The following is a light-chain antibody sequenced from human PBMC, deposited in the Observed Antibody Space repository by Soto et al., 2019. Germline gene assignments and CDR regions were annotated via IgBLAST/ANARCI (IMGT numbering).Light chain of an antibody. CDR2: DAS. V-gene: IGKV3-11*01. Sequence: EIVLTQSPATLSLSPGERATLSCRASQSVSSYLAWYQQKPGQAPRLLIYDASNRATGIPARFSGSGSGTDFTLTISSREPEDFAVYYCQQRSNWRGLTFGGGTKVEIK. CDR3: QQRSNWRGLT. CDR1: QSVSSY. J-gene: IGKJ4*01.